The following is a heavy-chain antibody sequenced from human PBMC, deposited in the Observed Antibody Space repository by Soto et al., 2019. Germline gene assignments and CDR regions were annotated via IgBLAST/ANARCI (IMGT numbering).Heavy chain of an antibody. CDR1: GGIFSTYA. J-gene: IGHJ4*02. CDR3: ARDRDDYGSGNYYNRIDF. D-gene: IGHD3-10*01. V-gene: IGHV1-69*01. CDR2: IIPIFETP. Sequence: QVQLVQSGAEVKKPGSSVKVSCKASGGIFSTYAISWLRQAPGQGLEWMGGIIPIFETPNYAQRFQGRVTITADESTSTAYMERSRLRSEDTAVYYCARDRDDYGSGNYYNRIDFWGQGTLVTVSS.